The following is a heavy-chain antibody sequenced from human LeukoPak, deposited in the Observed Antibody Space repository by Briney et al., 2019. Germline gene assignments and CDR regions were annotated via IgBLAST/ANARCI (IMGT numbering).Heavy chain of an antibody. CDR3: ARDDVPYRGTYTPFDV. Sequence: SETLSLTCSVSGASISSYYWSWVRQPAGKGLEWIGRIYISGTTKHNPSLKSRVTMSVDTSKNQFSLRLTSVTAADTAVSFCARDDVPYRGTYTPFDVWGQGTLVTVSS. D-gene: IGHD3-10*02. CDR1: GASISSYY. J-gene: IGHJ4*02. CDR2: IYISGTT. V-gene: IGHV4-4*07.